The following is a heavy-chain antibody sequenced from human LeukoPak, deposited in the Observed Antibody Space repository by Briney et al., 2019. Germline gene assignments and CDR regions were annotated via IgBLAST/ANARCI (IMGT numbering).Heavy chain of an antibody. V-gene: IGHV4-4*02. Sequence: SGTLSLTCDVSGGSLSSGNWLSWVRQAPGKGLEWIGEIYHSGSTNYSPSLKSRVTMSVDKSKNQFSLKVTSVTAADTAMYYCARDRVAAGTDAFDIWGQGTMVTVSS. J-gene: IGHJ3*02. CDR3: ARDRVAAGTDAFDI. CDR1: GGSLSSGNW. D-gene: IGHD6-13*01. CDR2: IYHSGST.